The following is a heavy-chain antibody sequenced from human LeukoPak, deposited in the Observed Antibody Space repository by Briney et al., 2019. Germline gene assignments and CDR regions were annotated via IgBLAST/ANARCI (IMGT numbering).Heavy chain of an antibody. CDR2: IYYSGST. CDR1: GGSISSSSYY. CDR3: ARTSSSWYASNGNYFDY. D-gene: IGHD6-13*01. J-gene: IGHJ4*02. Sequence: SETLSLTCTVSGGSISSSSYYWSWIRQPPGKGLEWIGYIYYSGSTNYNPSLKSRVTISVDTSKNQFSLKLSSVTAADTAVYYCARTSSSWYASNGNYFDYWGQGTLVTVSS. V-gene: IGHV4-61*05.